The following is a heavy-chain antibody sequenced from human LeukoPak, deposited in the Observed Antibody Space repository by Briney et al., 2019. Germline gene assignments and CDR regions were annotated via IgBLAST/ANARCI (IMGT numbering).Heavy chain of an antibody. J-gene: IGHJ4*02. CDR3: ARHSYYYDSSSYYYYFDY. V-gene: IGHV4-39*01. D-gene: IGHD3-22*01. CDR2: IYSSGST. CDR1: GGSISSNSYC. Sequence: SETLSLTCTVSGGSISSNSYCWGWIRQPPGKGLEWIGSIYSSGSTYYNPSLKSRVSISVDTSKKQFSLKLSSVTAADTAVYYCARHSYYYDSSSYYYYFDYWGQGTLVTVSS.